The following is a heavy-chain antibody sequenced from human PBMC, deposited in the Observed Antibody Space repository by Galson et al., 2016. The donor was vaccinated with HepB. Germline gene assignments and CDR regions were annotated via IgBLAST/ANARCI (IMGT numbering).Heavy chain of an antibody. J-gene: IGHJ4*02. CDR1: GGSFIGYY. CDR3: ARDSETGLDY. CDR2: IDHSGST. D-gene: IGHD5-24*01. V-gene: IGHV4-34*01. Sequence: LSLTCGVYGGSFIGYYWGWIRQSPGKGLEWIGEIDHSGSTKYNPSLKSRVTISLDTSKNQFSLKLSSVTAADTAVYYCARDSETGLDYWGLGALVTVSS.